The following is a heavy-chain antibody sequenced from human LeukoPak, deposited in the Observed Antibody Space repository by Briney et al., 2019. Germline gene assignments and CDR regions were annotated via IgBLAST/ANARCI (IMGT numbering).Heavy chain of an antibody. CDR3: ARGVVVAATHFDY. CDR1: GGSISGYY. D-gene: IGHD2-15*01. V-gene: IGHV4-59*01. CDR2: IYYSGST. Sequence: PSETLSLTCTVSGGSISGYYWSWIRQPPGKGLEWIGHIYYSGSTNYNPSLKSRVTISVDTSKNQFSLKLSSVTAADTAVYYCARGVVVAATHFDYWGQGTLVTVSS. J-gene: IGHJ4*02.